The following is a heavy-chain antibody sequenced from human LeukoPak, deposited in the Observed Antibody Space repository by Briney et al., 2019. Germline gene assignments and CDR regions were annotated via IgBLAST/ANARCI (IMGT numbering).Heavy chain of an antibody. V-gene: IGHV3-23*01. J-gene: IGHJ4*02. CDR1: GFTFSRYA. CDR2: IGGSDGRT. CDR3: ADTPSADY. Sequence: PGGSLRLSCAASGFTFSRYAMSWVRQAPGKGLEWVSSIGGSDGRTYYAKSVMGRFTISRDNSKNTLSLQMNSLRVEDTAVYFVADTPSADYWGQGTLATVSS. D-gene: IGHD2-2*02.